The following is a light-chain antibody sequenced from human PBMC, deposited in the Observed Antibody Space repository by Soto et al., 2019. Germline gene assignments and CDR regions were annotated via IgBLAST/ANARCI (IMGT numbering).Light chain of an antibody. CDR3: QQLNSYPIT. V-gene: IGKV1-9*01. Sequence: DIQLTQSPSFLSASVGDRVTIACRASRGIRSYLAWYQQKPGKAPKLLIYAASTLQSGVPSRFSGSGSGTEFTLTISSLQPEDFATYYCQQLNSYPITFGQGTRLEIK. J-gene: IGKJ5*01. CDR1: RGIRSY. CDR2: AAS.